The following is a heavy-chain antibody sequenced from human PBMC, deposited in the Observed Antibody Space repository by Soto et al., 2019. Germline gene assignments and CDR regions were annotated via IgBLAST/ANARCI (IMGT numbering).Heavy chain of an antibody. CDR3: ARRERAAGTDWWFDP. V-gene: IGHV4-39*01. D-gene: IGHD6-13*01. CDR2: IYYIGST. Sequence: SETLSLTCAVSGGSISSGGYSWGWIRQPPGKGLEWIGSIYYIGSTYYSPSLKSRVTISLDTSKNQFSLKLSSVTAADTAVYYCARRERAAGTDWWFDPWGQGTLVTVSS. CDR1: GGSISSGGYS. J-gene: IGHJ5*02.